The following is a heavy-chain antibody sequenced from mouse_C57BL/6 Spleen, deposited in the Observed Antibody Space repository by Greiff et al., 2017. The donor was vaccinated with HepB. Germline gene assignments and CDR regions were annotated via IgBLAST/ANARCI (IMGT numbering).Heavy chain of an antibody. CDR2: IDPENGDT. CDR1: GFNIKDDY. D-gene: IGHD3-1*01. J-gene: IGHJ3*01. Sequence: EVKLVESGAELVRPGASVKLSCTASGFNIKDDYMHWVKQRPEQGLEWIGWIDPENGDTEYASKFQGKATITADTSSNTAYLQLSSLTSEDTAVYYCTTPGAGGQGTLVTVSA. V-gene: IGHV14-4*01. CDR3: TTPGA.